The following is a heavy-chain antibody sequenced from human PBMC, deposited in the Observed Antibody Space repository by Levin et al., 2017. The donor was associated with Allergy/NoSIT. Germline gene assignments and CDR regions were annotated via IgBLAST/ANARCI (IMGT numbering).Heavy chain of an antibody. J-gene: IGHJ6*02. CDR2: ISSSSSYI. CDR3: ARVITMVRGVIPNYYYGMDG. D-gene: IGHD3-10*01. CDR1: GFTFSSYS. V-gene: IGHV3-21*01. Sequence: PGGSLRLSCAASGFTFSSYSMNWVRQAPGKGLEWVSSISSSSSYIYYADSVKGRFTISRDNAKNSLYLQMNSLRAEDTAVYYCARVITMVRGVIPNYYYGMDGWGQGTTVTVSS.